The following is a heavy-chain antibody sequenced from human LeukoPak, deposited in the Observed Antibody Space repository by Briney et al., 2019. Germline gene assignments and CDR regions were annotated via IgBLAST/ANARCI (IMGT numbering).Heavy chain of an antibody. J-gene: IGHJ4*02. CDR1: GYSISSGYY. CDR3: ARGIAAAAPSPFDY. V-gene: IGHV4-38-2*02. Sequence: SETLSLTCTVSGYSISSGYYWGWIRQPPGKGLEWIGSIYHSGSTYYNPSLKSRVTISVDTSKNQFSLKLSSVTAADTAVYYCARGIAAAAPSPFDYWGQGTLVTVSS. CDR2: IYHSGST. D-gene: IGHD6-13*01.